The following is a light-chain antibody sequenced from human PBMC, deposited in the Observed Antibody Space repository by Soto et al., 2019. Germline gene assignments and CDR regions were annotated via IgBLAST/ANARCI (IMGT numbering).Light chain of an antibody. J-gene: IGKJ5*01. CDR3: KKLNTYQIT. V-gene: IGKV1-9*01. CDR1: QGISSY. Sequence: DVQLTHAPSSMSQSVGGRVDITFRASQGISSYLAWYQKKPGKANNLLIYAAYTLQSGVTSRFSGSGSGTDFTLTIRSMQPEDFATYYCKKLNTYQITGGHWPQLEIK. CDR2: AAY.